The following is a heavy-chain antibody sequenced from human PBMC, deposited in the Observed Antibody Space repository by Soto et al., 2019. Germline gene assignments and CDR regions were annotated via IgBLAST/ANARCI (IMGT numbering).Heavy chain of an antibody. Sequence: SETLSLTCAVYGGSFSGYYWSWIRQPPGKGLEWIGEINHSGSTNYNPSLKSRVTISVDTSKNQFSLKLTSVTAADTAVYYCARSRTSDTSNYYYYFDYRGQGALVTVSS. V-gene: IGHV4-34*01. CDR2: INHSGST. CDR1: GGSFSGYY. D-gene: IGHD3-22*01. J-gene: IGHJ4*02. CDR3: ARSRTSDTSNYYYYFDY.